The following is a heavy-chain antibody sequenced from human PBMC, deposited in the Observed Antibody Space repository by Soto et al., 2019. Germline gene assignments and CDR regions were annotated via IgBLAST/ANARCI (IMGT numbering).Heavy chain of an antibody. CDR1: GFTFSSYA. J-gene: IGHJ5*02. V-gene: IGHV3-64*01. D-gene: IGHD6-19*01. CDR2: ISSNGGST. CDR3: ARDRFPYSSGWYNWFDH. Sequence: GGSLRLSCAASGFTFSSYAMHWVRQAPGKGLEYVSAISSNGGSTYYANSVKGRFTISRDNSKNTLYLQMGSLRAEDMAVYYCARDRFPYSSGWYNWFDHWGQGTLVTVSS.